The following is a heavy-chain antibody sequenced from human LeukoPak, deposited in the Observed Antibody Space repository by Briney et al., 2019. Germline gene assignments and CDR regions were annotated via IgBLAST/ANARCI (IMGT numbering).Heavy chain of an antibody. Sequence: PGGSLRLSCAASGFTFSSYEMNWVRQAPGKGLEWVSYISSSGSTIYYADSMKGRLTISRDNAKNSLYLQMNSLRAEDTAIYYCARVVAAPPTYNWFDPWGQGTLVTVSS. V-gene: IGHV3-48*03. CDR2: ISSSGSTI. D-gene: IGHD2-15*01. CDR3: ARVVAAPPTYNWFDP. J-gene: IGHJ5*02. CDR1: GFTFSSYE.